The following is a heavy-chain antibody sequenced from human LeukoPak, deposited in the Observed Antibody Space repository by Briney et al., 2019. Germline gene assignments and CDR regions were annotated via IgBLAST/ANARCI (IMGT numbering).Heavy chain of an antibody. CDR2: ISGSGGST. CDR1: GFTFSSYA. D-gene: IGHD3-10*01. J-gene: IGHJ3*02. CDR3: AKEKVYYYVWGSYYTPRFVVFDI. V-gene: IGHV3-23*01. Sequence: GGSLRLSCAASGFTFSSYAMSWVRQAPGKGLEWVSAISGSGGSTYYADSVKGRFTISRDNSKNTLYLQMNSLRAEDTAVYYCAKEKVYYYVWGSYYTPRFVVFDIGGKGKMAPFSS.